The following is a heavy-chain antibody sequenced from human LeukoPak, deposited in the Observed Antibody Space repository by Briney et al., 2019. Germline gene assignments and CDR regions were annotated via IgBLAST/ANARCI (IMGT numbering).Heavy chain of an antibody. Sequence: GASVKVSCKASGYTFTSYGISWVRQAPGQGLEWMGWISAYNGNTNYAQKLQGGVTMTTDTSTSTAYMELRSLRSDDTAVYYCASRGQQLVLDAFDIWGQGTMVTVSS. V-gene: IGHV1-18*01. D-gene: IGHD6-13*01. CDR1: GYTFTSYG. J-gene: IGHJ3*02. CDR2: ISAYNGNT. CDR3: ASRGQQLVLDAFDI.